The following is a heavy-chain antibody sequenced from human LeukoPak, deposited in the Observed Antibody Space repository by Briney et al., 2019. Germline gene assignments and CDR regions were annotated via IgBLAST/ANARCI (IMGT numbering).Heavy chain of an antibody. Sequence: SETLSLTCAVYGGSFSGYYWSWIRQPPGKGLEWIGEINHSGSTNYNPSLKSRVTISVDTSKNQFSLKLSSVTAADAAVYYCARDKGGAQVDNIVVVPAAIPGAFDYWGQGTLVTVSS. V-gene: IGHV4-34*01. CDR3: ARDKGGAQVDNIVVVPAAIPGAFDY. D-gene: IGHD2-2*02. CDR1: GGSFSGYY. CDR2: INHSGST. J-gene: IGHJ4*02.